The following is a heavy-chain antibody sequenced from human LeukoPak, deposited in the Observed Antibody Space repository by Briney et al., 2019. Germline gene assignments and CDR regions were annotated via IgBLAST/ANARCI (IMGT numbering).Heavy chain of an antibody. J-gene: IGHJ4*02. CDR2: IKQDGSEK. Sequence: GGSLRVSCAASGFTFSSYWMSWVRQAPGKGLEWVANIKQDGSEKYYVDSVKGRFTISRDNAKNSLYLQMNSLRAEDTAVYYCARWGYDSSGYYFFDYWGQGTLVTVSS. D-gene: IGHD3-22*01. CDR3: ARWGYDSSGYYFFDY. V-gene: IGHV3-7*05. CDR1: GFTFSSYW.